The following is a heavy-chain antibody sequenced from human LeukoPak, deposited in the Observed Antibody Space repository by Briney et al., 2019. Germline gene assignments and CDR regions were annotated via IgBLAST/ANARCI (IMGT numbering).Heavy chain of an antibody. Sequence: PGGSLRLSCVAYNFTFKAYNMNWVRQAAGKGLEWISYITYNSNTISYADSVRGRFSVSRDNDKDAVYLQLNSLTDEDTAIYYCARDWGYGYSDQWGQGTLVTVSS. J-gene: IGHJ4*02. CDR2: ITYNSNTI. CDR3: ARDWGYGYSDQ. CDR1: NFTFKAYN. D-gene: IGHD4-11*01. V-gene: IGHV3-48*02.